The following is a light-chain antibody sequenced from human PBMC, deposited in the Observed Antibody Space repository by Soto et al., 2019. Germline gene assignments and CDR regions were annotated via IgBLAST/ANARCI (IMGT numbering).Light chain of an antibody. CDR2: GAS. Sequence: EMVMTQSPATVSVSPGGRATLSCWASQTVSGNLAWYQQKPGQAPRLLIFGASTRATGIPARFSGSGSGTDFSLSISSLQSEDFAVYYCQQYITWPRTFGQGTKVEI. V-gene: IGKV3-15*01. CDR3: QQYITWPRT. J-gene: IGKJ1*01. CDR1: QTVSGN.